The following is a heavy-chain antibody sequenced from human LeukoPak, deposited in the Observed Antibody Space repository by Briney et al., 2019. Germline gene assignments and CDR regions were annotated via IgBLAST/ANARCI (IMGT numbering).Heavy chain of an antibody. CDR2: ISSSSSYI. V-gene: IGHV3-21*01. CDR1: GFTFSSYS. J-gene: IGHJ6*03. Sequence: GGSLRLSCAASGFTFSSYSMNWVRQAPGKGLEWVSSISSSSSYIYYADSVKGRFTISRDNAKNSLYLQMNSLRAEDTAVYYCARDPGVVPAATHPRDSYYYYMDVWGKGTTVTVSS. D-gene: IGHD2-2*01. CDR3: ARDPGVVPAATHPRDSYYYYMDV.